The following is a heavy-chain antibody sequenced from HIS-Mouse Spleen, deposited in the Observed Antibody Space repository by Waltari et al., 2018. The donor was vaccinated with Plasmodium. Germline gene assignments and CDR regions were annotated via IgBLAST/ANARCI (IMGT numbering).Heavy chain of an antibody. CDR1: GFSLSTSGVG. Sequence: QITLKESGPTLVKPPPTLTLTCTIPGFSLSTSGVGVGCIRQPPGKALDWLAVIYWDDDKRYSPALKSRLTITKDTSKTQVVLTMTSMDSVDTATYYCAHSRSSFDYWGQGTLVTVSS. CDR3: AHSRSSFDY. CDR2: IYWDDDK. V-gene: IGHV2-5*02. D-gene: IGHD6-13*01. J-gene: IGHJ4*02.